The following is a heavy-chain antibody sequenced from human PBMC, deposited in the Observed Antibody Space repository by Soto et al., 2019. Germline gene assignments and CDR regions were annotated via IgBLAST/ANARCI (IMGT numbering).Heavy chain of an antibody. J-gene: IGHJ4*02. Sequence: EVQLVESGGGLVQPGGSLRLSCVASGFTFSNYWMSWLRQAPGKGLEWVANTNQDGRERYSVDSVKGRFTISRDNAKNSMHLQKNSLIAEYTAVYYCARDGSGYSTDWGQGTLVTVSS. V-gene: IGHV3-7*01. CDR1: GFTFSNYW. CDR2: TNQDGRER. D-gene: IGHD5-18*01. CDR3: ARDGSGYSTD.